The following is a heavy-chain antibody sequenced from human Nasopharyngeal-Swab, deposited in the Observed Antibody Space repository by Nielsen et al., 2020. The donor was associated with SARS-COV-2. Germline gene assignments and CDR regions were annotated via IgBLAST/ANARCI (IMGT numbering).Heavy chain of an antibody. Sequence: SLKISCAASGFIFSSHDMNWVRQAPGKGLEWISHTSRGGVTIYYADSVKGRFTISRDKAKNALYMQVNSLRAEDTAVYYCARRIAFGGVIVPFDSWGQGTLVTVSS. D-gene: IGHD3-16*02. V-gene: IGHV3-48*03. J-gene: IGHJ4*02. CDR3: ARRIAFGGVIVPFDS. CDR2: TSRGGVTI. CDR1: GFIFSSHD.